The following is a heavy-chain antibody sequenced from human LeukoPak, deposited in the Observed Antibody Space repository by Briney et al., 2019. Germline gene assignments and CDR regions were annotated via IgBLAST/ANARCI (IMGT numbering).Heavy chain of an antibody. CDR2: ITSSGTYI. D-gene: IGHD1-26*01. J-gene: IGHJ6*03. V-gene: IGHV3-21*01. Sequence: GGSLRLSCAASGFTFSSYWMSWVRQAPGKALEWVSSITSSGTYIFYADSVKGRFTISRDNAKNSLYLQMNSLGPEDTAVYYCARDPYSGNYGNYYYYYMDVWGKGTTVTISS. CDR1: GFTFSSYW. CDR3: ARDPYSGNYGNYYYYYMDV.